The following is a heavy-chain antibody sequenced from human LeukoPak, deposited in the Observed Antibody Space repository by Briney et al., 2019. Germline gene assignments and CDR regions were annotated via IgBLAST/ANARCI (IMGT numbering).Heavy chain of an antibody. CDR3: GRMDYASSGYIDY. Sequence: SETLSLTCTVSGGSFSSYYWSWIRQPPGKGLVWIGYIYYSGSTNYNPSLKSRVTMSIDKPKNQFSLKVTSVTAADTAVYYCGRMDYASSGYIDYWGQGTPVTVSS. D-gene: IGHD3-22*01. CDR2: IYYSGST. V-gene: IGHV4-59*01. CDR1: GGSFSSYY. J-gene: IGHJ4*02.